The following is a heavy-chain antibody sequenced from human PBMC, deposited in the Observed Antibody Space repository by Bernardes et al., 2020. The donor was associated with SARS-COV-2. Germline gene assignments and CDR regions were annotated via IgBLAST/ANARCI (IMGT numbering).Heavy chain of an antibody. J-gene: IGHJ6*02. CDR3: ARARGGSPPYYYGMDV. CDR2: IIIISSTI. D-gene: IGHD1-26*01. V-gene: IGHV3-48*01. Sequence: GGSLRLSGAAVGFTFRVYSMNWFRQSPGKGLEGGACIIIISSTIDYADPSKGGFTISRDNAKNSLRLQMNSVRVEDTAVYYCARARGGSPPYYYGMDVWGQGPTVTVSS. CDR1: GFTFRVYS.